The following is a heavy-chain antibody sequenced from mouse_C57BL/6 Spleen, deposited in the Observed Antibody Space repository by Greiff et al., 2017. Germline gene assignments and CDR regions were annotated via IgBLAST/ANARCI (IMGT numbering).Heavy chain of an antibody. CDR3: ARRDLSWTWFAY. CDR2: ISSGSSAI. J-gene: IGHJ3*01. CDR1: GFTFSDYG. V-gene: IGHV5-17*01. Sequence: EVQLVESGGGLVKPGGSLKLSCAASGFTFSDYGMHWVRQAPEKGLEWVAYISSGSSAIYYADTVKGRFTISRDKARNTLFLQMTSLRSEATAMYYCARRDLSWTWFAYWGQGTLVTVSA.